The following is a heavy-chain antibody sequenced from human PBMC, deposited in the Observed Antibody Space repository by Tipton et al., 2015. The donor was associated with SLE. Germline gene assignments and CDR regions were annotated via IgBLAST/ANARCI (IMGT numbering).Heavy chain of an antibody. V-gene: IGHV4-59*01. CDR3: ARGSSGWYVY. J-gene: IGHJ4*02. Sequence: TLSLTCAVYGGSFSGYYWSWIRQPPGKGLEWIGYIYYSGSTNYNPSLKSRVTISVDTSKNQFSLKLSSVTAADTAVYYCARGSSGWYVYWGQGTLVTVSS. CDR1: GGSFSGYY. CDR2: IYYSGST. D-gene: IGHD6-19*01.